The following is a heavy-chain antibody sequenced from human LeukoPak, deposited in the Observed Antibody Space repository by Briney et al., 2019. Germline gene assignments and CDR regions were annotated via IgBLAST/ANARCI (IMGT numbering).Heavy chain of an antibody. J-gene: IGHJ4*02. CDR3: ARGPYCSGGSCYYDY. CDR1: SGSSSSYY. V-gene: IGHV4-34*01. D-gene: IGHD2-15*01. CDR2: INHSGSS. Sequence: SETLSLTCAVYSGSSSSYYWSWIRQPPGKGLEWIGEINHSGSSNYNPSLKSRVTISVDTSKNQFSLKLSSVTAADTAVYYCARGPYCSGGSCYYDYWGQGTLVTVSS.